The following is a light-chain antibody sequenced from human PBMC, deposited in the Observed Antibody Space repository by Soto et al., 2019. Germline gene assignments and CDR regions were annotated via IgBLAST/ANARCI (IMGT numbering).Light chain of an antibody. V-gene: IGKV1-39*01. Sequence: DIQMTQSPSSLSASVGDRVTITCRASQTISAFLHWYQQKPGKAPKLVIYAASRLQSGVPSRFTGSGSGTEFTLTISSLQPEDSATYYCQQSYSTSWTFGQGTKVEIK. CDR3: QQSYSTSWT. J-gene: IGKJ1*01. CDR2: AAS. CDR1: QTISAF.